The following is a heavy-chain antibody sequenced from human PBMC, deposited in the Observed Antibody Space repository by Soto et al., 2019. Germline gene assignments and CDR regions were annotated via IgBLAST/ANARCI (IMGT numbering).Heavy chain of an antibody. Sequence: EVQLLESGGGLVQPGGSLRLSCAASGFTFSSYAMTWVRQAPGKGLEWVSGISATDGRTYYADSVKGRFTISRDTSKSTLFLQMYNLGAEDTAVYYCAKPRGELPYLYFDLWGRGTLVTVSS. CDR2: ISATDGRT. J-gene: IGHJ2*01. V-gene: IGHV3-23*01. CDR1: GFTFSSYA. D-gene: IGHD1-7*01. CDR3: AKPRGELPYLYFDL.